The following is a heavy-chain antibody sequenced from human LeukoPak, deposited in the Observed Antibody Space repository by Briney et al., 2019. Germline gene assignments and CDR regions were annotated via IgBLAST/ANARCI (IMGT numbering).Heavy chain of an antibody. V-gene: IGHV4-34*01. CDR2: INHSGST. CDR3: AREGGGGIDY. CDR1: GGSFSGYY. J-gene: IGHJ4*02. D-gene: IGHD3-16*01. Sequence: SETLSLTCAVYGGSFSGYYWSWIRQPPGKGLEWIGEINHSGSTNYNPSLKSRVTISVDTSKNQFSLKLSSVTAADTAVYYCAREGGGGIDYWGQGTLVTVSS.